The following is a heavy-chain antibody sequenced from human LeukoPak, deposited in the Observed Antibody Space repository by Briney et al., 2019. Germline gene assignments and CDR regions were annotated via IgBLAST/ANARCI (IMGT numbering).Heavy chain of an antibody. J-gene: IGHJ4*02. V-gene: IGHV4-34*01. Sequence: SETLSLTCAVYGGSFSGYYWSWIRQPPGKGLEWIGEINHSGSTNYNPSLKSRVTISVDTSKSQFSLKLSSVTAADTAVYYCARHLEKRKYYDSSGYSFGYWGQGTLVTVSS. D-gene: IGHD3-22*01. CDR2: INHSGST. CDR1: GGSFSGYY. CDR3: ARHLEKRKYYDSSGYSFGY.